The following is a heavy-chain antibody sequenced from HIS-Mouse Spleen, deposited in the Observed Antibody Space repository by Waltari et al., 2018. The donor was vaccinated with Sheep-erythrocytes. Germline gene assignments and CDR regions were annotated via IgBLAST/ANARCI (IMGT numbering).Heavy chain of an antibody. CDR3: ARLITMVRGVTWYFDL. CDR1: GGSISRGGYY. V-gene: IGHV4-31*03. CDR2: IYYSGST. J-gene: IGHJ2*01. D-gene: IGHD3-10*01. Sequence: QVQLQESGPGLVKPSQTLSLTCTVSGGSISRGGYYWSWIRQHPGKGLEWIGYIYYSGSTYYNPSLTSRVTISVDTSKNQFSLKLSSVTAADTAVYYCARLITMVRGVTWYFDLWGRGTLVIVSS.